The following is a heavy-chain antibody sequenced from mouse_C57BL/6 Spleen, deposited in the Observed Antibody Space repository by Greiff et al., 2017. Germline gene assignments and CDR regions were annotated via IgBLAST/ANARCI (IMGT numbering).Heavy chain of an antibody. CDR2: IYPRDGST. V-gene: IGHV1-78*01. D-gene: IGHD2-1*01. Sequence: QVQLQQSDAELVKPGASVKISCKVSGYTFTDHTIHWMKQRPEQGLEWIGYIYPRDGSTKYNEKFKGKATLTADKSSSTAYMQLNSLTSEDSAVXFCAIYYGNYDGYFDVWGTGTTVTVSS. CDR1: GYTFTDHT. J-gene: IGHJ1*03. CDR3: AIYYGNYDGYFDV.